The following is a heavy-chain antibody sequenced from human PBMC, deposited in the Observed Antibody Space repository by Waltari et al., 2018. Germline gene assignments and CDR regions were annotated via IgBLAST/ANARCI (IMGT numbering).Heavy chain of an antibody. CDR2: ISYSGAT. D-gene: IGHD3-16*01. Sequence: QLHLQESGPGLVKPSATLSLTCSVSGGSITTSRNYWGWIRQPPGKGLEWTGTISYSGATYYNPSLRSRVTISLDTSKNQFSLKLNSVTAADTAVYYCATYVGASVGTAAFDVWGQGTMVTVSS. J-gene: IGHJ3*01. CDR1: GGSITTSRNY. CDR3: ATYVGASVGTAAFDV. V-gene: IGHV4-39*01.